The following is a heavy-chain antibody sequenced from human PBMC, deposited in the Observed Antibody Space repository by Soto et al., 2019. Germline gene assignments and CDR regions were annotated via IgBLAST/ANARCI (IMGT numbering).Heavy chain of an antibody. Sequence: EVQLLESGGGLVPPGGSLRLSCAASGFTFTSYAMSWVRQAPGKGLEWVSLISGSGGSKYYADSVKGRFTISRDDSKNAVYLQMDSLRAEDTGVYYCAKQRGYSSGWYGAFDIWGQGTMVTVSS. V-gene: IGHV3-23*01. D-gene: IGHD6-19*01. CDR3: AKQRGYSSGWYGAFDI. J-gene: IGHJ3*02. CDR2: ISGSGGSK. CDR1: GFTFTSYA.